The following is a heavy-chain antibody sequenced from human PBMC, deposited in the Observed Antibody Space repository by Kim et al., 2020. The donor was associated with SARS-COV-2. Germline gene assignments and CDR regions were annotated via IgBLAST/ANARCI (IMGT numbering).Heavy chain of an antibody. CDR3: ARVSLTGTLDY. Sequence: TYYNPSLKSRVTISVDTSKNQFSLKLSSVTAADTAVYYCARVSLTGTLDYWGQGTLVTVSS. CDR2: T. J-gene: IGHJ4*02. V-gene: IGHV4-31*02. D-gene: IGHD1-20*01.